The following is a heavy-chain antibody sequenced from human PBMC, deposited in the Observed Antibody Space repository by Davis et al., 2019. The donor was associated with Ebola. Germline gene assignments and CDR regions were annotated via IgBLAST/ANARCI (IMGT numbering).Heavy chain of an antibody. CDR1: GYGFADYW. J-gene: IGHJ6*02. V-gene: IGHV5-51*01. Sequence: GESLKISCKGSGYGFADYWIAWVRQTPGKGLEWMGIIFPGDSDTRYSPSFQGQVTISADKSISTAYLQWSSLKASDTAMYYCARLGGFDYRYYYGMDVWGQGTTVTVSS. CDR3: ARLGGFDYRYYYGMDV. CDR2: IFPGDSDT. D-gene: IGHD5-12*01.